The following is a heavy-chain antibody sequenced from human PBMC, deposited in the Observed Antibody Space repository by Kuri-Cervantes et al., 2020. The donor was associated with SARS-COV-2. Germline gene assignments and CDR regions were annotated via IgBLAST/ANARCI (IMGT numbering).Heavy chain of an antibody. V-gene: IGHV4-59*01. J-gene: IGHJ4*02. D-gene: IGHD1-26*01. Sequence: GSLRLSCTVSGGSISSYYWSWIRQLPGQGREWIGSTYYSGGTYYNPSLKSGVSITVDTSKHQFSLKLGTVTAAGTAVYYCVRGLSSEDYWGQGTMVTVSS. CDR3: VRGLSSEDY. CDR2: TYYSGGT. CDR1: GGSISSYY.